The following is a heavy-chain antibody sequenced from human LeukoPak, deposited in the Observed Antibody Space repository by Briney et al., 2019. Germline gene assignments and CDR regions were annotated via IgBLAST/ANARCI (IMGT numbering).Heavy chain of an antibody. CDR2: INHSGST. J-gene: IGHJ6*03. V-gene: IGHV4-34*01. D-gene: IGHD3-22*01. CDR1: GGSFSGYY. Sequence: SETLSLTCAVYGGSFSGYYWSWIRQPPGKGLEWIGEINHSGSTNYNPSLKSRVTISVDTSKNQFSLKLSSVTAADTAVYYCARGTDYYDSSGYYYGTHYYYYMDVWGKGTTVTVSS. CDR3: ARGTDYYDSSGYYYGTHYYYYMDV.